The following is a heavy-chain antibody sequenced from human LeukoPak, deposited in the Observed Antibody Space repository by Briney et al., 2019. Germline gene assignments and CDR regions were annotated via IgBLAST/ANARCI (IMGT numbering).Heavy chain of an antibody. CDR3: ARGEERGSGTVHFDY. CDR2: IYHGGST. CDR1: GGSISNNNW. Sequence: SETLSLTCAVSGGSISNNNWWSLVRQPPGMGLEWIGEIYHGGSTNYNPSLKSRVTMSVDRSKNQFSLKLSSVTAADTAVYYCARGEERGSGTVHFDYWGQGTLVTVSS. V-gene: IGHV4-4*02. D-gene: IGHD3-10*01. J-gene: IGHJ4*02.